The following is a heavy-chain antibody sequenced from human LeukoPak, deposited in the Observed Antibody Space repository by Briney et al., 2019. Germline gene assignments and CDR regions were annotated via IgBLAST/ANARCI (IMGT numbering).Heavy chain of an antibody. Sequence: SQTLSLSCTVSGVSISSGGYYWSWLRQHPGEGLEWIRSIYYSGSTYGSTNYNSSLKSRVAISVDTSKNRFSLNLSSVTAADTAVYYCATSSWFGELSYFDYWGQGTLVTVSS. D-gene: IGHD3-10*01. CDR3: ATSSWFGELSYFDY. V-gene: IGHV4-31*03. CDR1: GVSISSGGYY. CDR2: IYYSGST. J-gene: IGHJ4*02.